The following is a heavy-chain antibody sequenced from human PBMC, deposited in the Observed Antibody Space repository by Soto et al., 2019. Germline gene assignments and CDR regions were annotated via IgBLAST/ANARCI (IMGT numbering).Heavy chain of an antibody. CDR1: GGSISSSNW. Sequence: SETLSLTCAVSGGSISSSNWWSWVRQPPGKGLEWIGYIYYSGSTNYNPSLKSRVTISVDTSKNQFSLKLSSVTAADTAVYYCARDSPLGGRGYSYGGRWPHYYYGMDVWGQGTTVT. J-gene: IGHJ6*02. V-gene: IGHV4-4*02. CDR3: ARDSPLGGRGYSYGGRWPHYYYGMDV. CDR2: IYYSGST. D-gene: IGHD5-18*01.